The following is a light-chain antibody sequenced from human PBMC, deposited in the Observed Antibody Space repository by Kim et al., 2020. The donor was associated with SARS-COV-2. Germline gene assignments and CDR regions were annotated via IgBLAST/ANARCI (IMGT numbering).Light chain of an antibody. CDR2: DVN. CDR1: SSDVGGYNY. V-gene: IGLV2-11*01. CDR3: CSYAGSYTWV. Sequence: QSALTQPRSVSGSPGQSVTISCTGTSSDVGGYNYVSWYQHHPGKAPKLMIYDVNKRRSGVPDRFSGSKSGNTASLTISGLQAKDEADYYCCSYAGSYTWVFGGGTQLTVL. J-gene: IGLJ3*02.